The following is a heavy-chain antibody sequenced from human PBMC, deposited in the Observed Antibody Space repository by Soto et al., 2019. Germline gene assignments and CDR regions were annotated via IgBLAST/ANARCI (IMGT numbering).Heavy chain of an antibody. Sequence: SETLSLTCAVYGGSFSGYYWSWIRQPPGKGLEWIGEINHSGSTNYNPSLKSRVTISVDTSKNQFSLKLSSVTAADTAVYYCARGSPVLRYFDWLGTTGYMDVWGQGTTVTVSS. CDR2: INHSGST. CDR1: GGSFSGYY. J-gene: IGHJ6*03. V-gene: IGHV4-34*01. D-gene: IGHD3-9*01. CDR3: ARGSPVLRYFDWLGTTGYMDV.